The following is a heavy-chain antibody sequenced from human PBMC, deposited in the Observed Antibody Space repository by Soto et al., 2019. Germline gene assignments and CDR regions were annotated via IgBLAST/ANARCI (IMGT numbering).Heavy chain of an antibody. Sequence: EVYLLESGGGLVQPGGSLSLSCTASGLTFRNYVMTWVRQAPGGGLGWVSGISGSGSMKYYADSVKGRFTISRDNSKNMLFLQMDSLRDEDTAMYHCAKEAVASEQVPIPGDSWGQGTLVTVSS. D-gene: IGHD2-15*01. J-gene: IGHJ4*02. CDR2: ISGSGSMK. CDR1: GLTFRNYV. V-gene: IGHV3-23*01. CDR3: AKEAVASEQVPIPGDS.